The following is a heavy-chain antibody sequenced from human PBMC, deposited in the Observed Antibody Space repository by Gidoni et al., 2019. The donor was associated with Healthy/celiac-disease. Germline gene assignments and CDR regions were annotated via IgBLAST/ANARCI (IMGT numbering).Heavy chain of an antibody. J-gene: IGHJ3*02. D-gene: IGHD3-10*01. Sequence: QVQLQQWGAGLLKPSETLSLTCAVYGGSFCGYYWSWIRQPPGKGLEWIGEINHSGSTNYNPSLKSRVTISVDTSKNQFSLKLSSVTAADTAVYYCARVWVVTMVRGVITPLAFDIWGQGTMVTVSS. CDR1: GGSFCGYY. CDR2: INHSGST. CDR3: ARVWVVTMVRGVITPLAFDI. V-gene: IGHV4-34*01.